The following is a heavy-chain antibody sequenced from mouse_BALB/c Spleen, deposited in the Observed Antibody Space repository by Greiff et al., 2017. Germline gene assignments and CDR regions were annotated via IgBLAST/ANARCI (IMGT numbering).Heavy chain of an antibody. D-gene: IGHD1-1*02. CDR2: IYPYNGGT. Sequence: VQLQQSGPELVKPGASVKISCKASGYTFTDYNMHWVKQSHGKSLEWIGYIYPYNGGTGYNQKFKSKATLTVDNSSSTAYMELRSLTSEDSAVYYCANYYAWFAYWGQGTLVTVSA. V-gene: IGHV1S29*02. CDR3: ANYYAWFAY. J-gene: IGHJ3*01. CDR1: GYTFTDYN.